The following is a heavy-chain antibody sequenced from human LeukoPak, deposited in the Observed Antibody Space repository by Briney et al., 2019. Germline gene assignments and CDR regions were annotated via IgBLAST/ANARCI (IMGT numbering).Heavy chain of an antibody. CDR3: AGYHQWFLNDR. J-gene: IGHJ5*02. CDR1: DGSFSSYY. Sequence: SETLSLTCAVSDGSFSSYYWSWFRQSPGEGLEWIAEIYPGETAKYNPSLWSRVTISADTSRSQFSLRLSSVTAADTAVYYCAGYHQWFLNDRWGQGTLVTVSS. V-gene: IGHV4-34*01. CDR2: IYPGETA. D-gene: IGHD2-8*01.